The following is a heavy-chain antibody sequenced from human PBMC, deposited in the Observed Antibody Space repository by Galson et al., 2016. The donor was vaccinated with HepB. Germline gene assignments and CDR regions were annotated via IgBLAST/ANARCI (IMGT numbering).Heavy chain of an antibody. V-gene: IGHV3-23*01. CDR1: GFTFTFYG. J-gene: IGHJ4*02. Sequence: SLRLSCAASGFTFTFYGMSWVRQAPGKRPEWVSTISNNHDDKHYADSVKGRFSISRDDSKSTVYLQMQSLRVDDTAVYYCATQHWLPATDYWGQGTLVTVSS. D-gene: IGHD6-19*01. CDR3: ATQHWLPATDY. CDR2: ISNNHDDK.